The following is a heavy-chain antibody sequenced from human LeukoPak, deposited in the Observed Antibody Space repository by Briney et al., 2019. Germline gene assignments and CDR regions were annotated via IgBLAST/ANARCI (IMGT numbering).Heavy chain of an antibody. D-gene: IGHD1-26*01. CDR3: ATRLSGTLYTFDI. CDR1: GDTVSTSSAV. CDR2: TYYRSRWYS. Sequence: SQTLSLTCVISGDTVSTSSAVWNWIRQSASRGLEWLGRTYYRSRWYSEYAVSVKGRIDISPDTSKNQISLQLNSVTPDDTAVYYCATRLSGTLYTFDIWGQGTVVTVSS. J-gene: IGHJ3*02. V-gene: IGHV6-1*01.